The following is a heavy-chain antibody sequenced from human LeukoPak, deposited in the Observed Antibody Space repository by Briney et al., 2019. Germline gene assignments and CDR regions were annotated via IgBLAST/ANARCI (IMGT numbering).Heavy chain of an antibody. D-gene: IGHD3-10*01. CDR3: AAVFSMARGLKRPLFDF. J-gene: IGHJ4*02. Sequence: SVKVSCKTSGLSLNNSALQWVRQARGQRLEWIGWIVVATNKTSYTQKFQDRVTITSDMSTTTAFMELSSLDSDDTAMYYCAAVFSMARGLKRPLFDFWGQGTLVTVSS. V-gene: IGHV1-58*01. CDR2: IVVATNKT. CDR1: GLSLNNSA.